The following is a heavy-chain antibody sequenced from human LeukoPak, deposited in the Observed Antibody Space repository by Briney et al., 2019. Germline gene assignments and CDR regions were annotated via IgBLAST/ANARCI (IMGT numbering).Heavy chain of an antibody. CDR1: GYTFTSYG. CDR2: ISAYNGNT. J-gene: IGHJ3*02. Sequence: RVASVKVTCKASGYTFTSYGISWVRQAPGQGLEWMGWISAYNGNTNYAQILQGRVTMTTDTSTSTAYMELRSLRSDDTAVYYCARAGIVVVVAATTDVFDIWGQGTMVTVSS. CDR3: ARAGIVVVVAATTDVFDI. D-gene: IGHD2-15*01. V-gene: IGHV1-18*04.